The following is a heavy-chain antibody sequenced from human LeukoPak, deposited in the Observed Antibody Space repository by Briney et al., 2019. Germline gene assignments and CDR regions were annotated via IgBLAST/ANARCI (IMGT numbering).Heavy chain of an antibody. V-gene: IGHV3-66*02. CDR3: VKDGADSSGWYYGFDT. Sequence: GGSLRLSCAASGFTFSSYWMSWVRQAPGKGLEWVSLIYSGGSTYYADSVKGRFTISRDNSKNTLYLQMNSLRAEDTAVYHCVKDGADSSGWYYGFDTWGQGTMVIVSS. CDR1: GFTFSSYW. D-gene: IGHD6-19*01. CDR2: IYSGGST. J-gene: IGHJ3*02.